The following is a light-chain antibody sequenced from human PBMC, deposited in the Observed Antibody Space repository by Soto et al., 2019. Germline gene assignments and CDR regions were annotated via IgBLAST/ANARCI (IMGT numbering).Light chain of an antibody. J-gene: IGLJ1*01. Sequence: QSVLTQPPSASGSPGQSVTISCTGTSNDVGDYDYVSWYQQHPGKAPRLIIYAVDKRPSGVPDRFSGSKSGNTASLTVSGLQADDEADYYCSSYGGSNTKGFGSGTKVTVL. V-gene: IGLV2-8*01. CDR1: SNDVGDYDY. CDR3: SSYGGSNTKG. CDR2: AVD.